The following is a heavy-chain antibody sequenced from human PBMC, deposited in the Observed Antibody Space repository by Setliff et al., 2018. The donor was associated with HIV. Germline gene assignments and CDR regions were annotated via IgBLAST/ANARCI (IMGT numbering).Heavy chain of an antibody. CDR3: ARAPKYYYDSSGYYLYYFDY. Sequence: ASVKVSCKASRSTFNSHTINWVRQAPGQGLDWMGRIIPILGVANYAQKFQGWVTMTRDTSISTAYMELSRLRSDDTAVYYCARAPKYYYDSSGYYLYYFDYWGQGTLVTVSS. V-gene: IGHV1-2*04. J-gene: IGHJ4*02. D-gene: IGHD3-22*01. CDR1: RSTFNSHT. CDR2: IIPILGVA.